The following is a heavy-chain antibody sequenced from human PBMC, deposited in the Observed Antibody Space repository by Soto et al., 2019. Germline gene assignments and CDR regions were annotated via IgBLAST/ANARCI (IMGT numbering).Heavy chain of an antibody. D-gene: IGHD5-18*01. V-gene: IGHV4-59*08. Sequence: SETLSLXCTVSGDSISSYYWSWIRQPPGRGLEWSGYIHYSGSTNYNPSLKSRVTMSVDTSKNQFSLKLSSVTAADTAVYYCARRIQLSFYYYMDVWGKGTTVTVSS. CDR2: IHYSGST. CDR3: ARRIQLSFYYYMDV. J-gene: IGHJ6*03. CDR1: GDSISSYY.